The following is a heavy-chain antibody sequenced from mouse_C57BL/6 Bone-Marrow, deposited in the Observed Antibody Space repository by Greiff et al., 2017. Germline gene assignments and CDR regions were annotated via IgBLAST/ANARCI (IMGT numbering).Heavy chain of an antibody. J-gene: IGHJ4*01. D-gene: IGHD1-1*01. CDR3: APLRDYYAMDY. Sequence: QVQLQQSGAELARPGASVKMSCKASGYTFTSYTMHWVKQRPGQGLEWIGYINPSSGYTKYNQKFKDKATLTADKSSSTAYMQLSILTSEDSAVYYCAPLRDYYAMDYWGQGTSVTVSS. V-gene: IGHV1-4*01. CDR2: INPSSGYT. CDR1: GYTFTSYT.